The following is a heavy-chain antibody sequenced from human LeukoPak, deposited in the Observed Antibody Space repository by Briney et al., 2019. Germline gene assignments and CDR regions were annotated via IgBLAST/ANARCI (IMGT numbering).Heavy chain of an antibody. CDR2: IRYDGSNK. J-gene: IGHJ4*02. D-gene: IGHD2-2*01. V-gene: IGHV3-30*02. CDR3: ANLPVPAAISDY. Sequence: GGSLRLSCAASGFTFSSYGMHWVRQAPGKGLEWVAFIRYDGSNKYYADSVKGRFTISRDNSKNTLYLQMNSLRPEDTAVYYCANLPVPAAISDYWGQGTPVTASS. CDR1: GFTFSSYG.